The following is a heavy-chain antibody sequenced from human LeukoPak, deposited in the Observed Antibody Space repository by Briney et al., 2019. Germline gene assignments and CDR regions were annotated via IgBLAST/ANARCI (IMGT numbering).Heavy chain of an antibody. CDR3: AKDSISGWYASGY. CDR2: ISGSGGST. J-gene: IGHJ4*02. Sequence: GGSLRLSCAASGFTFSSYAMSWVRQAPGKGLEWVSTISGSGGSTDYADFVKGRFTISRDNSKNTLYLQMNSLRAEDTAVYYCAKDSISGWYASGYWGQGTLVTVSS. D-gene: IGHD6-19*01. V-gene: IGHV3-23*01. CDR1: GFTFSSYA.